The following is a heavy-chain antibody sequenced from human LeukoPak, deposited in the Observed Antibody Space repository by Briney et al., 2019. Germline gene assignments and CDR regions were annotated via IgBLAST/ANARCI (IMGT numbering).Heavy chain of an antibody. V-gene: IGHV3-48*01. J-gene: IGHJ6*03. D-gene: IGHD2-15*01. CDR2: ISSSSSSI. Sequence: PGGSLRLSCAASRFTFSSYSMNWVRQAPGKGLEWVSYISSSSSSIYYADSVKGRFTISRDNAKNSLYLQMNSLRAEDTAVYYCARGGRKSRGVDIVRKKETGYYYYMDVWGKGTTVTVSS. CDR3: ARGGRKSRGVDIVRKKETGYYYYMDV. CDR1: RFTFSSYS.